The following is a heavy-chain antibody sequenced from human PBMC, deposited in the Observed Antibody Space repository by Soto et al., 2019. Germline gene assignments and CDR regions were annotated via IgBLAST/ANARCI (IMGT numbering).Heavy chain of an antibody. CDR2: ISSSSSYI. CDR3: ARAISTHYYYGMDV. V-gene: IGHV3-21*01. J-gene: IGHJ6*02. D-gene: IGHD2-2*01. CDR1: GFSFSSYA. Sequence: GGSLRLSCVASGFSFSSYAMSWVRQAPGKGLEWVSSISSSSSYIYYADSVKGRFTISRDNAKNSLYLQMNSLRAEDTAVYYCARAISTHYYYGMDVWGQGTTVTVSS.